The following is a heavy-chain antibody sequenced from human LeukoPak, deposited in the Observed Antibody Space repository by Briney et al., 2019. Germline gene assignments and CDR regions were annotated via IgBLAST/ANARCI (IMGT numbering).Heavy chain of an antibody. CDR3: ARANGGNMWRGHYFDC. D-gene: IGHD4-23*01. V-gene: IGHV3-66*01. J-gene: IGHJ4*02. CDR2: IYNGDMT. CDR1: GFTFSNY. Sequence: GGSLRLSCAASGFTFSNYMSWVRQAPGKGLEWLSVIYNGDMTYYADSVKGRFTISRDNSKNTLYLQMNNLRAEDTAVYYCARANGGNMWRGHYFDCWGQGTLVTVSS.